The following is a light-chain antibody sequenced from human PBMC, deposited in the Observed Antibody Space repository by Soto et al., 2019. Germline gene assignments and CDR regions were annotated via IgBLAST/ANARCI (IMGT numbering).Light chain of an antibody. Sequence: LTKSPSVLSVSVLDIATITCLASQDVSNYLDWYQQKPGKSPTPLIYAASTLHSGVPSRFSGSGSGTDFTLTISSLQPEDFATYYCQQLNNLPLTFGPGTKVDIK. J-gene: IGKJ3*01. CDR2: AAS. CDR3: QQLNNLPLT. V-gene: IGKV1-9*01. CDR1: QDVSNY.